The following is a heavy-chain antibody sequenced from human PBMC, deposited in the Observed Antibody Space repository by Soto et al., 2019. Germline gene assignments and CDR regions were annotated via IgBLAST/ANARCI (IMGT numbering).Heavy chain of an antibody. CDR1: GLSFSVYG. Sequence: SLRLSCETSGLSFSVYGMHWVRQAPGKGLEWVAVIWYDASKQFYAASVEGRFTISRDNSKAILYLQMNSLRAEDTAVYYCAAWAEGATEVHWGQGTLVIVSS. CDR3: AAWAEGATEVH. CDR2: IWYDASKQ. D-gene: IGHD2-15*01. J-gene: IGHJ4*02. V-gene: IGHV3-33*01.